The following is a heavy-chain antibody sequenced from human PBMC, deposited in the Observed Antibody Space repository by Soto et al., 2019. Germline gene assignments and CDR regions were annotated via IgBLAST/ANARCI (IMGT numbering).Heavy chain of an antibody. Sequence: PSETLSLTCTVSGGSIRSYYWTWIRQPPGKGLEWIGYIYYSGSTSYNPSLKSRVTISVDTSKNQFSLKLSSVTAADTAVYYCARLLWSHPNWFDPRGQGTLVTGSS. D-gene: IGHD3-10*01. CDR2: IYYSGST. J-gene: IGHJ5*02. V-gene: IGHV4-59*08. CDR1: GGSIRSYY. CDR3: ARLLWSHPNWFDP.